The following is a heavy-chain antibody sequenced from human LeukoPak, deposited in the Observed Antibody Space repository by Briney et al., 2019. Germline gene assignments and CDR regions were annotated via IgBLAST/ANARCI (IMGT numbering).Heavy chain of an antibody. Sequence: GGSLRLSCAASGFTFRSHGMHWVRQAPGKGLEWVAVIWYDGSNKYYADSVKGRFTISRDNSKNMLFLQMNSLRAEDTAVYYCARDKPHYSHDYWGQGTLVTVSS. CDR3: ARDKPHYSHDY. CDR1: GFTFRSHG. V-gene: IGHV3-33*01. D-gene: IGHD5-18*01. J-gene: IGHJ4*02. CDR2: IWYDGSNK.